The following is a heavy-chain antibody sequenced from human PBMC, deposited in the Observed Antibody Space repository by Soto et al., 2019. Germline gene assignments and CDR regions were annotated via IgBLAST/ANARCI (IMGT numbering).Heavy chain of an antibody. CDR2: ISSSGSTI. D-gene: IGHD6-19*01. Sequence: GGSLRLSCAASGFTFSDYYMSWIRQAPGKGLEWVSYISSSGSTIYYADSVKGRFTISRDNAKNSLYLQMNSLRAEDTAVYYCARVPNTPAGYSSGWPPYYMDVWGKGTTVTVSS. J-gene: IGHJ6*03. CDR1: GFTFSDYY. V-gene: IGHV3-11*01. CDR3: ARVPNTPAGYSSGWPPYYMDV.